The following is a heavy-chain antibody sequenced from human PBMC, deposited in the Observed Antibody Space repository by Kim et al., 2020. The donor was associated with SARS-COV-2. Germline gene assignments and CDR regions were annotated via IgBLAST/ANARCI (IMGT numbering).Heavy chain of an antibody. Sequence: SLKSRVTISVDTSKNQFSLKLSSVTAADTAVYYCASSPDGITGTTWFDPWGQGTLVTVSS. J-gene: IGHJ5*02. D-gene: IGHD1-7*01. V-gene: IGHV4-31*02. CDR3: ASSPDGITGTTWFDP.